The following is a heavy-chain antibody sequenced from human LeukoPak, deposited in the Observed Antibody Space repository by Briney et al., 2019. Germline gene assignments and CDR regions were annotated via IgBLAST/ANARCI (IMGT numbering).Heavy chain of an antibody. CDR2: ISSSGNAK. D-gene: IGHD6-13*01. CDR1: GFTFSDYY. V-gene: IGHV3-11*04. Sequence: PGGSLRLSCAASGFTFSDYYMSWIRQAPGKGLEWVSYISSSGNAKYYSDSAKGRFTISRDNAENTLYLQMNSLRVEDTAVYYCVRGADTDSSDSWGQGTLVTVSS. J-gene: IGHJ4*02. CDR3: VRGADTDSSDS.